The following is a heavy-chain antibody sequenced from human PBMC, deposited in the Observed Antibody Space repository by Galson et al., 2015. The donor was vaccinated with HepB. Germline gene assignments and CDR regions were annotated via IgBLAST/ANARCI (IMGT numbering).Heavy chain of an antibody. CDR3: AKGEQWLVPLGAFDI. Sequence: SLRLSCAASGFTFSSYGMHWVRQAPGKGLEWVAVIWYDGSNKYYADSVKGRFTISRDNSKNTLYLQMNSLRAEDTAVYYCAKGEQWLVPLGAFDIWGRGTMVTVSS. CDR2: IWYDGSNK. J-gene: IGHJ3*02. V-gene: IGHV3-33*06. CDR1: GFTFSSYG. D-gene: IGHD6-19*01.